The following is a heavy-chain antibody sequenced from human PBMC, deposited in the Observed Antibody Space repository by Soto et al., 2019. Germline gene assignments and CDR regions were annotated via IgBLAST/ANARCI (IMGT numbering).Heavy chain of an antibody. J-gene: IGHJ6*03. Sequence: HPWGSLRLSCAASGFTFSSYGMHWVRQAPGKGLEWVAVISYDGSNKYYADSVKGRFTISRDNSKNTLYLQMNSLRAEDTAVYYCANYVSSHESYYYYYMDVWGQGTTVTVSS. CDR3: ANYVSSHESYYYYYMDV. CDR2: ISYDGSNK. V-gene: IGHV3-30*18. CDR1: GFTFSSYG. D-gene: IGHD6-13*01.